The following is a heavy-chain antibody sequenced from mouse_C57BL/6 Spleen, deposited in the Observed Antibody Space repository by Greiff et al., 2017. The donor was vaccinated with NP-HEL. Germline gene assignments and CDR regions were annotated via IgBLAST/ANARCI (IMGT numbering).Heavy chain of an antibody. V-gene: IGHV1-69*01. D-gene: IGHD1-1*01. CDR3: ARSPLITTVVATRWYFDV. CDR2: IDPSDSYT. J-gene: IGHJ1*03. CDR1: GYTFTSYW. Sequence: VQLQQPGAELVMPGASVKLSCKASGYTFTSYWMHWVKQRPGQGLEWIGEIDPSDSYTNYNRKFKGKSTLTVDKSSSTAYMQLSSLTSEDSAVYYCARSPLITTVVATRWYFDVWGTGTTVTVSS.